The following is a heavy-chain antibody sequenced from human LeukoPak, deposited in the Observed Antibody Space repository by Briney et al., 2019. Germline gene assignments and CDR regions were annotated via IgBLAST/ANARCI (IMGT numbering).Heavy chain of an antibody. J-gene: IGHJ4*02. D-gene: IGHD2-2*01. CDR2: INPNSGGT. CDR3: ARDILYCSSTSCQDY. CDR1: GYTFTNYY. V-gene: IGHV1-2*02. Sequence: ASVKVSCKASGYTFTNYYMHWVRQAPGQGLEWMGWINPNSGGTNYAQKFQGRVTMTRDTSISTAYMELSRLRSDDTAVYYCARDILYCSSTSCQDYWGQGTLVTVSS.